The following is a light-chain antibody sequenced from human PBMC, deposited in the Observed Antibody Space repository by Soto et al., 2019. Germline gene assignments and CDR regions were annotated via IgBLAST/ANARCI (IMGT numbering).Light chain of an antibody. CDR2: KAS. J-gene: IGKJ2*01. Sequence: DIQMTQSPSTLSASVGDRVTITCRASQSISSWLAWYQQKPGKAPKLLIYKASSLESGVPSRFSGSGSGTEFTLTISSLQPDDFETYYCHQYYSYSPVFGQGTKLEIK. CDR1: QSISSW. CDR3: HQYYSYSPV. V-gene: IGKV1-5*03.